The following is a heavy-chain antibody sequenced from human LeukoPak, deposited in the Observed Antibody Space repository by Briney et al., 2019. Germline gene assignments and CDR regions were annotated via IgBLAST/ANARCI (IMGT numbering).Heavy chain of an antibody. Sequence: PGRSLRLSCASSGFTFNSYGMHWVRQVPGKGLEWVAIISYDGTNKYYADCVKGRFTISRDSSKNTLYLQMNSLRPEDTAVYYCARAHLSSASTDYMTVWGKGTTVTVSS. J-gene: IGHJ6*03. CDR3: ARAHLSSASTDYMTV. D-gene: IGHD6-6*01. V-gene: IGHV3-30*03. CDR1: GFTFNSYG. CDR2: ISYDGTNK.